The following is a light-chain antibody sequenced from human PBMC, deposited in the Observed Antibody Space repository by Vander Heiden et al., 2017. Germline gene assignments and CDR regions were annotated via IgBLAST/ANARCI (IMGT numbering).Light chain of an antibody. V-gene: IGLV6-57*01. CDR1: SCSIANDG. Sequence: NFILTPPRPASASPGTAVTISCTRISCSIANDGVQGFQQRQGRSPTPVMFENNQTPSGGPAPFSGSIDTSSNSASLTISGLKTEDEADYYCQSYDSATPHVVFGGGTKLTVL. CDR3: QSYDSATPHVV. CDR2: ENN. J-gene: IGLJ2*01.